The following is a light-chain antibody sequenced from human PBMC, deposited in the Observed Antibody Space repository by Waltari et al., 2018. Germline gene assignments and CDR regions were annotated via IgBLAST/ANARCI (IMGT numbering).Light chain of an antibody. CDR2: EDT. CDR1: SSDVGSHNL. J-gene: IGLJ2*01. CDR3: CSYAGGTASIL. Sequence: QSALTQPASVSGSPGQSITISCTGTSSDVGSHNLVSWYQHHPGKAPKRMIDEDTKRPAGVSNRFSGSKSGNTASLTISGLQAEDEADYDCCSYAGGTASILLGGGTKLTVL. V-gene: IGLV2-23*01.